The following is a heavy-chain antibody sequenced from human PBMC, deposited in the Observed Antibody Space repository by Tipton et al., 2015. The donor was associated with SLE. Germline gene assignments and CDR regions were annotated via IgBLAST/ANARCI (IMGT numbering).Heavy chain of an antibody. CDR3: ARAWGGWHPNNAFDI. V-gene: IGHV4-38-2*01. J-gene: IGHJ3*02. Sequence: LRLSCAVSGYSISRGYYWGWIRQPPGKGLEWIGSISHSGSTYYDPSLKSRVTISVDTSKNQFSLQMSSVTAADTAVYYCARAWGGWHPNNAFDIWGQGTIVTVSS. CDR1: GYSISRGYY. CDR2: ISHSGST. D-gene: IGHD6-19*01.